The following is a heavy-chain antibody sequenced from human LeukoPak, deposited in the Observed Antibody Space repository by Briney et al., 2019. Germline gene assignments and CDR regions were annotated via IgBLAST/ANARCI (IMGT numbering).Heavy chain of an antibody. J-gene: IGHJ4*02. D-gene: IGHD5-18*01. Sequence: ASVKVSCKASGYTFTGYYMHWVRQAPGQGLEWMGWINPNSGGTNYAQKFQGRVTMTRDTSISTAYMELSRLRSDDTAVYYCARDPSGYSSPFDYWGQGTLVTVSS. CDR3: ARDPSGYSSPFDY. V-gene: IGHV1-2*02. CDR2: INPNSGGT. CDR1: GYTFTGYY.